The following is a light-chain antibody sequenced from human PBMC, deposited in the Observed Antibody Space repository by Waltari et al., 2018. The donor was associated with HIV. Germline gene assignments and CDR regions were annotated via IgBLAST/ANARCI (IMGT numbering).Light chain of an antibody. V-gene: IGKV1-33*01. CDR1: QDIRHY. CDR3: QQFADLPLT. J-gene: IGKJ4*01. Sequence: DIQMTQSPSSLSASVGDKVTITCQASQDIRHYLNWYQKKPGKAPNLLIYDASKLHTGVPSRFSGSGSGTHLTFTITSLPEDIGTYYCQQFADLPLTFGGGTQVEI. CDR2: DAS.